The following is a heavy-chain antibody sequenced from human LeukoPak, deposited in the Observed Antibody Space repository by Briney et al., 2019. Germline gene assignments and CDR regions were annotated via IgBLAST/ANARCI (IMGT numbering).Heavy chain of an antibody. CDR3: AKVGSEYYDSSGFDY. D-gene: IGHD3-22*01. J-gene: IGHJ4*02. Sequence: GGSLRLSCAASGFTFSSYAMSWVRQAPGKGLEWVSAISGSGGSTYYADSVKGRFTISRDNSKDTLYLQMNSLRAEDTAVYYCAKVGSEYYDSSGFDYWGQGTLVTVSS. CDR1: GFTFSSYA. V-gene: IGHV3-23*01. CDR2: ISGSGGST.